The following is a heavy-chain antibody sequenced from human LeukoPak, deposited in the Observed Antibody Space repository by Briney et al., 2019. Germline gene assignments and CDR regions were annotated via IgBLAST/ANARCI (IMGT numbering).Heavy chain of an antibody. CDR1: GGTFSSYA. J-gene: IGHJ4*02. CDR3: ARHLTVGTTNCPFDY. CDR2: IIPILGIA. V-gene: IGHV1-69*04. Sequence: ASVKVSCKASGGTFSSYAISWVRQAPGQGLEWMGRIIPILGIANYAQKFQGRVTITADKSTSTAYMELSSLKASDTAMYYCARHLTVGTTNCPFDYWGQGTLVTVSS. D-gene: IGHD1-26*01.